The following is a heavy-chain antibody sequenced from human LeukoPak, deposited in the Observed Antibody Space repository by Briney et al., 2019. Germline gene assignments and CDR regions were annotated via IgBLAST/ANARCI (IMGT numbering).Heavy chain of an antibody. CDR3: ASGLGYCSSTSCQHNWFDP. Sequence: PSATLSLTCTVSGGSISSYYWSWIRQPPGKGLDWIGYIYYSGSTNYNPSLKSRVTISVDTSKNQFSLKLSSVTAADTAVYYCASGLGYCSSTSCQHNWFDPWGQGTLVTVSS. D-gene: IGHD2-2*01. CDR1: GGSISSYY. V-gene: IGHV4-59*01. J-gene: IGHJ5*02. CDR2: IYYSGST.